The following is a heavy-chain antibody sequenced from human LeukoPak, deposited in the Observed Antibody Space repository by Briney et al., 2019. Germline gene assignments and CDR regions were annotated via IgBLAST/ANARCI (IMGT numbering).Heavy chain of an antibody. J-gene: IGHJ3*02. CDR3: GKAYSSSLYGDAFHI. V-gene: IGHV3-23*01. CDR1: GFTFKFYA. Sequence: SGGSLRLSCAGSGFTFKFYAMTWVRQAPGKGLEWVSGITGDASVTYDADSVKGRFNISRDNSKNTLYLQLNSLRVEDTAVYYCGKAYSSSLYGDAFHIWSQGTKVTVSP. CDR2: ITGDASVT. D-gene: IGHD6-13*01.